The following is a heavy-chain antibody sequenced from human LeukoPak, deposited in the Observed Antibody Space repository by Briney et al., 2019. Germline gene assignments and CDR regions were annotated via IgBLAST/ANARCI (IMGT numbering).Heavy chain of an antibody. Sequence: GGSLRLSCAASGFTFDDYGMSWVRQAPGRGLEWVSGINWNGGSTDYADSVKGRFTSSRDNAKKSLYLQMNSLRAEDTALYFCARMDSSPGSYMDVWGKGTTVTVSS. CDR1: GFTFDDYG. CDR2: INWNGGST. CDR3: ARMDSSPGSYMDV. J-gene: IGHJ6*03. D-gene: IGHD6-13*01. V-gene: IGHV3-20*04.